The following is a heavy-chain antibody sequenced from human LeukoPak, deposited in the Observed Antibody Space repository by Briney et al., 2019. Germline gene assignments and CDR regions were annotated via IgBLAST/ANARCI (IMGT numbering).Heavy chain of an antibody. J-gene: IGHJ5*02. D-gene: IGHD2-15*01. Sequence: GGSLRLSCAASGFTFSSYSMNWVRQAPGKGLEWVSSISSSSSYIYYADSVKGRFTISRDNAKNSLYLQMNSLRAEDTALYYCAKDQFRRPSGGRMDWFDPWGQGTLVTVSS. CDR2: ISSSSSYI. V-gene: IGHV3-21*04. CDR3: AKDQFRRPSGGRMDWFDP. CDR1: GFTFSSYS.